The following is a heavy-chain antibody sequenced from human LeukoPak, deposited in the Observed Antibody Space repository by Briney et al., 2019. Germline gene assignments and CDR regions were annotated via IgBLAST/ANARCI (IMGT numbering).Heavy chain of an antibody. V-gene: IGHV1-2*02. D-gene: IGHD6-6*01. CDR2: INPNSGGT. J-gene: IGHJ6*03. CDR1: GFTFTGYY. Sequence: GASVKVSCKASGFTFTGYYMHWVRQAPGQGLEWMGWINPNSGGTNYAQKFQGRVTMTRDTSISTAYMELSRLRSDDTAVYYCAREGGSIAARPYYYYYMDVWGKGTTVTVSS. CDR3: AREGGSIAARPYYYYYMDV.